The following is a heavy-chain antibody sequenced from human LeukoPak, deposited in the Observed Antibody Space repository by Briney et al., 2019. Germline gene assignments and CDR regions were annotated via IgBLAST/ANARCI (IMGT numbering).Heavy chain of an antibody. V-gene: IGHV4-4*02. Sequence: SGTLSLTCAVSGGSISSSNWWSWVRQPPGKGQEWIGEIYHSGSTNYNPSLKSRVTISVDKSKNQFSLKLSSVSAADTAVYYCARDRGLLWFGDGPNWFDPWGQGTLVTVSS. CDR1: GGSISSSNW. CDR2: IYHSGST. CDR3: ARDRGLLWFGDGPNWFDP. J-gene: IGHJ5*02. D-gene: IGHD3-10*01.